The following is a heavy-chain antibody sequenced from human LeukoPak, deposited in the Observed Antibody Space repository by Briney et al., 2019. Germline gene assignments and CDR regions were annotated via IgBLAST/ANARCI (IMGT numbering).Heavy chain of an antibody. CDR2: INAKRDGGTT. D-gene: IGHD3-10*01. CDR3: IRGGSYSRFDY. V-gene: IGHV3-49*04. J-gene: IGHJ4*02. CDR1: GFTFGDFS. Sequence: GGSLRLSCTTSGFTFGDFSVSWVRQAPGKGLEWVGFINAKRDGGTTEYAASVRGRFTISRDDSKRIAYLQMNSLKTEDTALYHCIRGGSYSRFDYWGQGTLVTVSS.